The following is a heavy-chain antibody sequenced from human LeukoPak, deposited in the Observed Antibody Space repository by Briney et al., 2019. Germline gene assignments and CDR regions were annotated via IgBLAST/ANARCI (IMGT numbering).Heavy chain of an antibody. J-gene: IGHJ4*02. CDR2: IYHSGST. CDR1: GGSISSGGYS. CDR3: ARVHEWGAYFDY. Sequence: TLSLTCAVSGGSISSGGYSWSWIRQPPGKGLEWIGYIYHSGSTYYKPSLKSRVTISVDRSKNQFSLKLSSVTAADTAVYYCARVHEWGAYFDYWGQGTLVTVSS. V-gene: IGHV4-30-2*01. D-gene: IGHD1-26*01.